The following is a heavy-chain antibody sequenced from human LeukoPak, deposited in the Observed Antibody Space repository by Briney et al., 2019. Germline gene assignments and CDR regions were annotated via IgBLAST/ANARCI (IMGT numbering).Heavy chain of an antibody. D-gene: IGHD4-17*01. CDR1: GFTFSSYA. CDR2: IWYDGSNK. J-gene: IGHJ4*02. CDR3: ASLRVYGDYVDDY. V-gene: IGHV3-33*08. Sequence: GGSLRLSCAASGFTFSSYAMHWARQAPGKGLEWVAVIWYDGSNKYYADSVKGRFTISRDNSKNTLYLQMNSLRAEDTAVYYCASLRVYGDYVDDYWGQGTLVTVSS.